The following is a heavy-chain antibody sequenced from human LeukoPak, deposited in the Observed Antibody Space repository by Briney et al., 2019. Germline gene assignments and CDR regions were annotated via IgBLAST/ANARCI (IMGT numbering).Heavy chain of an antibody. D-gene: IGHD1-26*01. CDR3: ARVIGWDEPFDL. CDR1: GFTLSSYW. V-gene: IGHV3-74*01. CDR2: INTDGSST. J-gene: IGHJ3*01. Sequence: TGGSLRLSCSASGFTLSSYWIHWVRQAPGKGLVWVSRINTDGSSTNYADSVRGRFTVSRDNAKNTLFLQMNSLRVEDTAVYYCARVIGWDEPFDLWGHGTLVTVSS.